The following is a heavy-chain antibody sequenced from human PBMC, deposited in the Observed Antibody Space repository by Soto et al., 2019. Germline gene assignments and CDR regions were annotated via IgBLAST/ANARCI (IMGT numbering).Heavy chain of an antibody. D-gene: IGHD3-10*01. CDR2: MSWDGDT. J-gene: IGHJ5*02. CDR1: GFSLTSGGAG. CDR3: ARDLRTLLWFGEWVDWFDP. Sequence: SVPTLVNPTQTLTLTCTSSGFSLTSGGAGVAWIRQPPGKALEWLALMSWDGDTYYSPSLQSRLTITKDTSKNQFSLKLSSVTAADTAVYYCARDLRTLLWFGEWVDWFDPWGQGTLVTVSS. V-gene: IGHV2-5*02.